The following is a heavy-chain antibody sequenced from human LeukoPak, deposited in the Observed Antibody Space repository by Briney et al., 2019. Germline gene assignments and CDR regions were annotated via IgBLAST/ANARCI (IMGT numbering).Heavy chain of an antibody. CDR1: GGSISSSSYY. Sequence: PETLSLTCTVSGGSISSSSYYWGWIRQPPGKGLEWIGSIYYSGSTYYNPSLKSRVTISVDTSKNQFSLKLSSVTAADTAVYYCARRSFRGVILFDYWGQGTLVTVSS. CDR3: ARRSFRGVILFDY. D-gene: IGHD3-10*01. CDR2: IYYSGST. J-gene: IGHJ4*02. V-gene: IGHV4-39*01.